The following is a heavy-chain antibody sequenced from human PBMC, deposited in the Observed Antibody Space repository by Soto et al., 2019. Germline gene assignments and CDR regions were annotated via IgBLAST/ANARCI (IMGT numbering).Heavy chain of an antibody. CDR1: GFTFSSFA. CDR3: ARAPIGSGGLGDY. D-gene: IGHD3-3*01. CDR2: ITSSSTYI. J-gene: IGHJ4*02. Sequence: EVQLVEFGGGLVKPGGSLRLSCAASGFTFSSFAMSWVRQAPGKGLEWVSSITSSSTYIYYADSVKGRFTISRDNAKNCLCLERSSLSAGGLAVYYCARAPIGSGGLGDYWGRGTLVSVSS. V-gene: IGHV3-21*01.